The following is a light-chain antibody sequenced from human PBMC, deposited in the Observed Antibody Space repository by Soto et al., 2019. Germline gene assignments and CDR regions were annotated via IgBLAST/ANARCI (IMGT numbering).Light chain of an antibody. CDR3: SSYAGIRTYV. CDR2: EGS. V-gene: IGLV2-23*01. Sequence: QSVLAQPASVFGSPGQSITISCTGTSSDVGSYDFVSWYQQHPGKAPKPLIYEGSKRPSGVSDRFSGSKSGNTASLTISGLQAEDEADYHCSSYAGIRTYVFGSGTKVTVL. J-gene: IGLJ1*01. CDR1: SSDVGSYDF.